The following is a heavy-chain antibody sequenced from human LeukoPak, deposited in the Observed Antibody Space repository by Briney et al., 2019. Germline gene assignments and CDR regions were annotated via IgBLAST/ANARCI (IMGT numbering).Heavy chain of an antibody. D-gene: IGHD3-3*01. Sequence: PSEILSLTCAVYGGSFSGYYWSWIRQPPGKGLEWIGEINHSGSTNYNPSLKSRVTISVDTSKNQFSLKLSSVTAADTAVYYCARGLSYDFWSGYYGFAFDIWGQGTMVTVSS. CDR1: GGSFSGYY. J-gene: IGHJ3*02. CDR3: ARGLSYDFWSGYYGFAFDI. V-gene: IGHV4-34*01. CDR2: INHSGST.